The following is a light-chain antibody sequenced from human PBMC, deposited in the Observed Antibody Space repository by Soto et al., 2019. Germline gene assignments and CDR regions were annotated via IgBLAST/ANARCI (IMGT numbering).Light chain of an antibody. CDR3: SSYTSSSTLYV. CDR1: SSDVGGYNY. V-gene: IGLV2-14*01. Sequence: QSALTQPASVSGSPGQSITISCTGTSSDVGGYNYVSWYQQHPGKAPKLMIYDVSNRPSGVYNRFSGSKSGNTSSLTISGLQDEDEADYYCSSYTSSSTLYVFGTGTKLTVL. CDR2: DVS. J-gene: IGLJ1*01.